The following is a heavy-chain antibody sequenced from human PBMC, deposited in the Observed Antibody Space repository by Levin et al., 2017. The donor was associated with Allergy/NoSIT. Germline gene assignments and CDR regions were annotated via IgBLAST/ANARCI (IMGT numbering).Heavy chain of an antibody. CDR1: GFTFSAYG. J-gene: IGHJ5*02. CDR2: ISYDGSNK. Sequence: AGGSLRLSCAASGFTFSAYGIHWVRQAPGKGLEWVAVISYDGSNKFFADSVKGRFSISRDNSKNTVYLQMDSLRVEDTAVYYCAKDLADCSGSRCSSANLNNWFDPWGQGTLVTVSS. D-gene: IGHD2-15*01. CDR3: AKDLADCSGSRCSSANLNNWFDP. V-gene: IGHV3-30*18.